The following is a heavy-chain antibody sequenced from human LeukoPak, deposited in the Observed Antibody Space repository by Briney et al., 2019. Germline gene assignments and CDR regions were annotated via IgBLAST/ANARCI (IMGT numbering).Heavy chain of an antibody. V-gene: IGHV3-7*01. CDR2: MSEDGNEI. Sequence: GGSLRLSCAASGFTFSSYSMNWVRQAPGKGLEWVAKMSEDGNEIFYVDSVKGRFTISRDNTKKSLYQQLDSLRPEDSAVYYCARPRGCGSARCNNFDYWGQGTLVTVSS. CDR1: GFTFSSYS. D-gene: IGHD2-2*01. J-gene: IGHJ4*02. CDR3: ARPRGCGSARCNNFDY.